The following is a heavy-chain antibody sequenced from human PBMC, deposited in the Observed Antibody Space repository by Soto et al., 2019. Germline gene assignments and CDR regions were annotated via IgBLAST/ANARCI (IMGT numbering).Heavy chain of an antibody. CDR1: GFIFSSST. D-gene: IGHD1-1*01. J-gene: IGHJ4*02. V-gene: IGHV3-21*01. CDR3: ARETRDSSD. CDR2: ISPSSSYI. Sequence: XGSLKLSCAASGFIFSSSTLSWVRQAPGKGLEWVSCISPSSSYIYYADSVKGRFSISRDNAKNSLFLEMNNLRAEDTAVYYCARETRDSSDWGQGTLVTVSS.